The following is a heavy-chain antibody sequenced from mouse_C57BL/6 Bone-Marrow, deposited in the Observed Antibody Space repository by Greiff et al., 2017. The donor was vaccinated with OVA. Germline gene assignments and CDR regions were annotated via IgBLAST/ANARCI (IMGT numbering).Heavy chain of an antibody. CDR3: ARSNWVDY. CDR1: GYTFTSYW. D-gene: IGHD4-1*02. J-gene: IGHJ2*01. Sequence: VKLQQPGAELVKPGASVKLSCKASGYTFTSYWMQWVKQRPGQGLEWIGEIDPSDSYTNYNQKFKGKATLTVDTSSSTAYMQLSSLTSEDSAVYYCARSNWVDYWGQGTTLTVSS. CDR2: IDPSDSYT. V-gene: IGHV1-50*01.